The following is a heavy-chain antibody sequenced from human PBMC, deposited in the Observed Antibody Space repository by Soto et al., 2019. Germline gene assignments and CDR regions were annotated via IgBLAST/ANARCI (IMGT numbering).Heavy chain of an antibody. J-gene: IGHJ3*02. CDR1: GFIFSDYY. CDR3: ARAMAARRGRAFDI. CDR2: ISFSGSTI. D-gene: IGHD6-6*01. V-gene: IGHV3-11*01. Sequence: GGSLRLSCAASGFIFSDYYMSWIRQTPGKGLEWVSYISFSGSTINYADFVKGRFTISRDNAKNSLYLQMNSLRAEDTAVYYWARAMAARRGRAFDIWGQGTMVTVSS.